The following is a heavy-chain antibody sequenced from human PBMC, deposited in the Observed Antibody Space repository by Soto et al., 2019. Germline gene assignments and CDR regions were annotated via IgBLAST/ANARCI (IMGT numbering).Heavy chain of an antibody. Sequence: GGSLRLSCAASGFTFSSYSMNWVRQAPGKGLEWVSSISSSSSYIYYADSVKGRFTISRDNAKNSLYLQMNSLRAEDTAVYYCARFYDSSGFKIDCWGQGTLVTVSS. CDR1: GFTFSSYS. D-gene: IGHD3-22*01. V-gene: IGHV3-21*01. J-gene: IGHJ4*02. CDR3: ARFYDSSGFKIDC. CDR2: ISSSSSYI.